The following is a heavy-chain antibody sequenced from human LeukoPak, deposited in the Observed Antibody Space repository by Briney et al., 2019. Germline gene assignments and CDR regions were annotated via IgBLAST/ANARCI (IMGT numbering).Heavy chain of an antibody. CDR1: GGTFSSYA. Sequence: GASVKVSCKASGGTFSSYAISWVRQAPGQGLEWMGGIIPIFGTANYAQKFQGRVTITADESTSTAYMELSSLRSEDTAVYYCASHGAYYDFWSGTDQCYYYYGMDVWGQGTTVTVSS. V-gene: IGHV1-69*13. CDR2: IIPIFGTA. J-gene: IGHJ6*02. CDR3: ASHGAYYDFWSGTDQCYYYYGMDV. D-gene: IGHD3-3*01.